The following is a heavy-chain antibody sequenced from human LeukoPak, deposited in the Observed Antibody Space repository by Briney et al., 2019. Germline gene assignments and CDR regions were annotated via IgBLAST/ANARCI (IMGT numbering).Heavy chain of an antibody. V-gene: IGHV3-30*18. J-gene: IGHJ4*02. CDR3: AKEGTAQISTWYDY. CDR1: GFTFSNYG. D-gene: IGHD6-13*01. CDR2: VSYEGKSQ. Sequence: GGSLRLSCATSGFTFSNYGMHWVRQASGKGLEWVAVVSYEGKSQYYADSVRGRFTISRDTSKNTLYLQMNSLRGEDAAVYYCAKEGTAQISTWYDYWGQGTLVTVSS.